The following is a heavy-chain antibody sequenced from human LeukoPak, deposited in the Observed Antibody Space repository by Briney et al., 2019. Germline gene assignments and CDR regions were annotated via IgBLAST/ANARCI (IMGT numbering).Heavy chain of an antibody. V-gene: IGHV4-59*01. CDR3: ARDSGSNSPFDY. CDR1: GGSISSYY. D-gene: IGHD1-26*01. J-gene: IGHJ4*02. Sequence: SETLSLTCTVSGGSISSYYWSWIRQPPGKGLEWIGYIYYSGSTNFNPSLKSRVTISVDTSKNQFSLKLSSVTAADTAVYYCARDSGSNSPFDYWGQETLVTFSS. CDR2: IYYSGST.